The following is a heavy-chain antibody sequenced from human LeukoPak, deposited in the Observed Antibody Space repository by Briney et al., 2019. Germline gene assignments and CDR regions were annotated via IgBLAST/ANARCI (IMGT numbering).Heavy chain of an antibody. J-gene: IGHJ6*02. D-gene: IGHD6-19*01. Sequence: SVKVSCKASGGTFSSYAISWVRQAPGQGLEWMGRIIPILGIANYAQKFQGRVTITADKSTSTAYMELSSLRSEDTAVYYCARPLEQLLVTPTQDRYYYYYGMDVWGQGTTVTVSS. CDR3: ARPLEQLLVTPTQDRYYYYYGMDV. V-gene: IGHV1-69*04. CDR1: GGTFSSYA. CDR2: IIPILGIA.